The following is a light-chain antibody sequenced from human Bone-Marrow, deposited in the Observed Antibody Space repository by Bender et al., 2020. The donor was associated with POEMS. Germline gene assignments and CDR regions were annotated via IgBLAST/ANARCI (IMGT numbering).Light chain of an antibody. Sequence: QSALTQPASVSGSPGQSITISCTGTSSDVGGYNLVSWYQQHPGKAPKLMFYAASKRPSDVSPRFSGSKSGNTASLTISGLQAEDEADYFCCSYAGSDTWVFGGGSRLTVL. CDR2: AAS. J-gene: IGLJ3*02. V-gene: IGLV2-23*01. CDR3: CSYAGSDTWV. CDR1: SSDVGGYNL.